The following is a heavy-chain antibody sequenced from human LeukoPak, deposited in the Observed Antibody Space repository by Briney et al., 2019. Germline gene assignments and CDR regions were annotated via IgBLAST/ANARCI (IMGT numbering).Heavy chain of an antibody. D-gene: IGHD6-19*01. Sequence: ASVKVSCKVSGYTLTKLSMHWVRQAPGKGLEWMGGFDPEDGETIYAQKFQGRVTMAEDTSTDTAYMELSSLRSEDTAVYYCATVYIAVADYFDYWGQGTLVTVSS. J-gene: IGHJ4*02. CDR3: ATVYIAVADYFDY. CDR2: FDPEDGET. CDR1: GYTLTKLS. V-gene: IGHV1-24*01.